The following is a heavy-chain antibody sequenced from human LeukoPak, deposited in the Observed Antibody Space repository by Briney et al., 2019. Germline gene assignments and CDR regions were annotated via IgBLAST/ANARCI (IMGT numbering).Heavy chain of an antibody. V-gene: IGHV3-48*01. D-gene: IGHD2-15*01. CDR1: GFIFASYG. Sequence: GGSLRLSCSASGFIFASYGMNWVRQAPGSGLQWVAYISAGSSNTFYADSVKGRFTISRDDADNFLHLQMNSLSAEDTAVYYCARSAVQDNTPFYFDFWGQGALVTVSS. J-gene: IGHJ4*02. CDR2: ISAGSSNT. CDR3: ARSAVQDNTPFYFDF.